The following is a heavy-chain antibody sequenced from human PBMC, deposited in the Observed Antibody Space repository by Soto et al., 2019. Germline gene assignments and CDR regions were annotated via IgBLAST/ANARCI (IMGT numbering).Heavy chain of an antibody. Sequence: VTQSLRSSVAGVTVKGRGDCWSCIRQPPGKGLEWIGYFYYSGITNYNPSLKSRVTISADTSKNQFSLKLRSVTAADAADYYCAKVAAPFRATTHSVHYLGQ. D-gene: IGHD1-26*01. CDR3: AKVAAPFRATTHSVHY. V-gene: IGHV4-61*08. CDR1: GVTVKGRGDC. CDR2: FYYSGIT. J-gene: IGHJ4*02.